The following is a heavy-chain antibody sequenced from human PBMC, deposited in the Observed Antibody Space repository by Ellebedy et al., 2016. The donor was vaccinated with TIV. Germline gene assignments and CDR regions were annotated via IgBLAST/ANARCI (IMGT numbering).Heavy chain of an antibody. Sequence: GESLKISCAASGFIFSDYHMSWIRQAPGKGLEWVSYISATSSYTNYADSVQGRFTISRDNAKNSLYLQMNSLRAEDAAVYYCATETSYSFDYWGQGTLVTVSS. J-gene: IGHJ4*02. CDR1: GFIFSDYH. D-gene: IGHD1-14*01. V-gene: IGHV3-11*06. CDR3: ATETSYSFDY. CDR2: ISATSSYT.